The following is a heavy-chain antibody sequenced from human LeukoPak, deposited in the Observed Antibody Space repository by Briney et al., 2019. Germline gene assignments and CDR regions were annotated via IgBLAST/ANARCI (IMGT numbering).Heavy chain of an antibody. Sequence: ASVKVSCKASGYTFTDYFMHWVRQAPGQGLEWMGWINPNSGGTNYAQKFQGRVTMTRDTSISTAYMELSRLRSDDTAVYYCARFNDYYYDSSGYYSTFDYWGQGTLVTVSS. D-gene: IGHD3-22*01. CDR2: INPNSGGT. J-gene: IGHJ4*02. CDR3: ARFNDYYYDSSGYYSTFDY. V-gene: IGHV1-2*02. CDR1: GYTFTDYF.